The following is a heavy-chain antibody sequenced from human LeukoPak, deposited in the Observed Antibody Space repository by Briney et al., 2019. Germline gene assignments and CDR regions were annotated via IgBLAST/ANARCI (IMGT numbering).Heavy chain of an antibody. CDR1: GGSISSHY. V-gene: IGHV4-59*11. J-gene: IGHJ5*02. CDR3: ARVDYGDYLNWFGP. CDR2: IYYSGST. D-gene: IGHD4-17*01. Sequence: PSETLSLTCTVSGGSISSHYWSWVRQPPGKGLEWIGYIYYSGSTNYNPSLKSRVTISVDTSKNQFSLKLSSVTAADTAVYYCARVDYGDYLNWFGPWGQGTLVTVSS.